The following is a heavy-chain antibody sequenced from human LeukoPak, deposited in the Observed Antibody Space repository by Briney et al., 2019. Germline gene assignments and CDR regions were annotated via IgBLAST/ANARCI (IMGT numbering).Heavy chain of an antibody. D-gene: IGHD5-12*01. CDR2: ISYDGSNK. CDR3: ARGDRRGYSGGFDY. J-gene: IGHJ4*02. Sequence: GGSLRLSCAASGFTFSSYAMHWVRQAPGKGLEWVAVISYDGSNKYYADSVKVRFTISRGNSKNTLYLQMNSLRAEDTAVYYCARGDRRGYSGGFDYWGQGTLVTVSS. CDR1: GFTFSSYA. V-gene: IGHV3-30-3*01.